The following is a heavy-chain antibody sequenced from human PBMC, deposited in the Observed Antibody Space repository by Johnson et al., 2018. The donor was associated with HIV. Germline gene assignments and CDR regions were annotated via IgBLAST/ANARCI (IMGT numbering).Heavy chain of an antibody. Sequence: QMQLVESGGGLVQPGGSLRLSCAVSGFTFSNAWMSWVRQAPGKGLEWVAVISYDGSNKYYADSVRGRFTISRDNSKNTLSLQMNSLRAEDTAVYYCAKSDCSGGSCYSVWRHAFDIWGQGTMVTVSS. V-gene: IGHV3-30*18. J-gene: IGHJ3*02. D-gene: IGHD2-15*01. CDR2: ISYDGSNK. CDR1: GFTFSNAW. CDR3: AKSDCSGGSCYSVWRHAFDI.